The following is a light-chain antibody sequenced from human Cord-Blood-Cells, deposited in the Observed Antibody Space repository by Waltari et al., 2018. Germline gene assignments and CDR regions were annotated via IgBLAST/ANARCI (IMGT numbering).Light chain of an antibody. J-gene: IGKJ3*01. V-gene: IGKV4-1*01. Sequence: SPDSLAVSLGERATINCKSSQSVLYSSNNKNYLAWYQQKPGQPPKLLIYWASTRESGVPDRFSGSGSGTDFTLTISSLQAEDVAVYYCQQYYSTPPFTFGPGTKVDIK. CDR2: WAS. CDR3: QQYYSTPPFT. CDR1: QSVLYSSNNKNY.